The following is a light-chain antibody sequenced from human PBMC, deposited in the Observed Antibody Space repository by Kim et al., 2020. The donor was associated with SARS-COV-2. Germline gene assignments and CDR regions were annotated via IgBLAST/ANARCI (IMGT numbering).Light chain of an antibody. CDR3: AAWDDSVNGVV. CDR1: SSNIGSNT. CDR2: GSS. J-gene: IGLJ3*02. Sequence: GQSGTISCSGSSSNIGSNTVDWYQQLPRTAPKLLISGSSQRPSGVPDRFSGSQSGTSASLAISGLQSEDEADYHCAAWDDSVNGVVFGGGTQLTVL. V-gene: IGLV1-44*01.